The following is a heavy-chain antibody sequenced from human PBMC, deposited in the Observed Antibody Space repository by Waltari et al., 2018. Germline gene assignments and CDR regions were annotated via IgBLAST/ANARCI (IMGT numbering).Heavy chain of an antibody. V-gene: IGHV4-59*01. J-gene: IGHJ5*02. CDR3: APYGSGSHDSWFDP. D-gene: IGHD3-10*01. Sequence: QVQLQESGPGLVKPSQTLSLTCTVPGVSISSYSWSWIRQPPGKGLEWIGEIYYNWVSHYNPSLKSRVTISLDTSKNQFSLTLTSVTAADTAVYYCAPYGSGSHDSWFDPWGQGTLVTVSS. CDR1: GVSISSYS. CDR2: IYYNWVS.